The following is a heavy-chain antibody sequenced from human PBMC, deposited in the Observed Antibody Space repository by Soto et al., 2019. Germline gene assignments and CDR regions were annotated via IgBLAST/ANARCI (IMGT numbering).Heavy chain of an antibody. D-gene: IGHD3-22*01. CDR2: IYYSGST. CDR3: ARDLDSSGYLDY. V-gene: IGHV4-31*03. Sequence: SETLSLTCTVSGGSISSGGYYWSWIRQHPGKGLEWIGYIYYSGSTYYNPSLKSRVTISVDTSKNQFSLKLSSVTAADTAVYYCARDLDSSGYLDYWGQGTLVTVSS. J-gene: IGHJ4*02. CDR1: GGSISSGGYY.